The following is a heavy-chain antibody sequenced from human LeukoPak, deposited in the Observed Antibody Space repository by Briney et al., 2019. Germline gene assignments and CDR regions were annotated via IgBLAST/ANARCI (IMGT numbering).Heavy chain of an antibody. CDR2: IRSKANSYAT. CDR3: TRRGYCSGGSCYSFDY. D-gene: IGHD2-15*01. Sequence: GGSLRLSCAASGFTFSGSAMHWVRQASGKGLEWVGRIRSKANSYATAYAASVKGRFTISRDDSKNTAYLQMNSLKTEDTAVYYCTRRGYCSGGSCYSFDYWGQGTLVTVSS. V-gene: IGHV3-73*01. J-gene: IGHJ4*02. CDR1: GFTFSGSA.